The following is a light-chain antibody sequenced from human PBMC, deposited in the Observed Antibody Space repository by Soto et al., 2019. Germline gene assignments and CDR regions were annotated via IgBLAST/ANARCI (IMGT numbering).Light chain of an antibody. CDR2: PAS. J-gene: IGKJ5*01. CDR1: QDIKSY. CDR3: QQVNDYPIT. V-gene: IGKV1-9*01. Sequence: DIQLTQSHSFLSASFGDRFTISCLASQDIKSYLAWYQQKPGKAPKLLIYPASTLQSGVPSRFSGSGSGTEFTLTITSLQPEDFATYHCQQVNDYPITFGQGTRLAV.